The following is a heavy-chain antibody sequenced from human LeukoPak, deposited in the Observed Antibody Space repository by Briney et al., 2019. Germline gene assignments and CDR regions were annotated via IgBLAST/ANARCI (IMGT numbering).Heavy chain of an antibody. CDR3: ARESAITMVRAFNI. CDR1: GGSISSYY. V-gene: IGHV4-59*01. J-gene: IGHJ3*02. D-gene: IGHD3-10*01. CDR2: IYYSGST. Sequence: SETLSLTCTVSGGSISSYYWSWIRQPPGKGLEWIGYIYYSGSTNYNPSLKSRVTISVDTSKNQFSLKLSSVTAADTAVYYCARESAITMVRAFNIWGQGTMVTVSS.